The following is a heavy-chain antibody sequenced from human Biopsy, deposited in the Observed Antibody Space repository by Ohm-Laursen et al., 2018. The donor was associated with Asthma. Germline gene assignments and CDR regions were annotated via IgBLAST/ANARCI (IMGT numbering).Heavy chain of an antibody. D-gene: IGHD2-2*01. V-gene: IGHV3-33*01. J-gene: IGHJ4*02. CDR2: IWYDGRNK. Sequence: SLRLSCTASGFTFSSYGMHWVRQAPGKGLEWVAVIWYDGRNKYYADSVKGRFTISRDNSKNTLYLQMNSLRAEDTAVYYCAREGHEYCSITSGASFDYWGQGTLVTVSS. CDR1: GFTFSSYG. CDR3: AREGHEYCSITSGASFDY.